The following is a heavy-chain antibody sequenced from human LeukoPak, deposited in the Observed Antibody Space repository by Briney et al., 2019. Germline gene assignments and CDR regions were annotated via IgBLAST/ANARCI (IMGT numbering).Heavy chain of an antibody. CDR3: ARLADCSSTSCYSFDY. CDR2: IYGGGST. CDR1: GFTVSNSY. J-gene: IGHJ4*02. V-gene: IGHV3-53*01. Sequence: GGSLRLSCAASGFTVSNSYMSWVRQAPGMGLAWVSVIYGGGSTFYADSVKGRFTISRDNSKNTLYLQMNSLRAEDTAVYYCARLADCSSTSCYSFDYWGQGTLVTVSS. D-gene: IGHD2-2*02.